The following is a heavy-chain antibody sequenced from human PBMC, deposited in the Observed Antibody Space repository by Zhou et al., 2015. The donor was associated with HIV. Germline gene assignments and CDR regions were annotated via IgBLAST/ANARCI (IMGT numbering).Heavy chain of an antibody. V-gene: IGHV1-69*01. J-gene: IGHJ6*02. CDR2: IIPIFGTA. CDR3: ARDIVVVPAATSGAFYYYYGMDV. CDR1: GGTFSSYA. Sequence: QVQLVQSGAEVKKPGSSVKVSCKASGGTFSSYAISWVRQAPGQGLEWMGGIIPIFGTANYAQKFQGRVTITADESTSTAYMELSSLRSEDTAVYYCARDIVVVPAATSGAFYYYYGMDVWGQGTTVTVSS. D-gene: IGHD2-2*01.